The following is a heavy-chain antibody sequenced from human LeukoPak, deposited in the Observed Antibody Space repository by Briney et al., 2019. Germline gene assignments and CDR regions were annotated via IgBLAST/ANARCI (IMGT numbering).Heavy chain of an antibody. CDR3: ARGGNSNPCDY. CDR1: GYTFTSYG. V-gene: IGHV1-18*01. J-gene: IGHJ4*02. Sequence: ASVKVSCKASGYTFTSYGITWVRQAPGQGLEWMGWITAYNGDTNYAQKFQGRVTVTTDTSTSTAYMELGSLRSDDTAMYYCARGGNSNPCDYWGQGTLVSVTS. D-gene: IGHD4-23*01. CDR2: ITAYNGDT.